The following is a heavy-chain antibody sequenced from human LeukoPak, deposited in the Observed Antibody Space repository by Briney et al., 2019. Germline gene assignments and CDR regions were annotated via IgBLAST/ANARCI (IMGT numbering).Heavy chain of an antibody. CDR1: GLIFSNHG. Sequence: GGSLRLSCAVSGLIFSNHGMHWVRQAPGKGLEWVAFIRSDGSNQNYAGSVKGRFTISRDSSENTLYLQMNSLRVEDTAMYYCAKDQGTNCFDIWGQGTLVTVSS. D-gene: IGHD3-10*01. CDR3: AKDQGTNCFDI. CDR2: IRSDGSNQ. J-gene: IGHJ5*02. V-gene: IGHV3-30*02.